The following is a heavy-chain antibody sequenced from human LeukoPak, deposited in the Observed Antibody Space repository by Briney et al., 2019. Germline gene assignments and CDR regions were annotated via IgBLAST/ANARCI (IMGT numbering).Heavy chain of an antibody. D-gene: IGHD2-2*03. V-gene: IGHV5-51*01. CDR2: IYPGDSDT. J-gene: IGHJ5*02. CDR1: GYSFTSYW. CDR3: ASGYCSRASCQEWFGP. Sequence: GESLKISCKGSGYSFTSYWIGWVRQMPGKGLEWMGIIYPGDSDTRYSPSFQGQVTISADKSISTAYLQWSSLKASDTAMYYCASGYCSRASCQEWFGPWGQGTLVTVSS.